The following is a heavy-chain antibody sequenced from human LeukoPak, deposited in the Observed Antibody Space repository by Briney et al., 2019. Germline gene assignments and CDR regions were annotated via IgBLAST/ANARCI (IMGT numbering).Heavy chain of an antibody. D-gene: IGHD1-14*01. V-gene: IGHV3-74*01. J-gene: IGHJ4*02. Sequence: GGSLRLSCAASGFTFSSYWMHWVRQVPGKGLVWVARINPGGSSITYADSVKGRFTISRDNAENTLYLQMDSLRAEDTGVYYCARSNQADDYWGQGTLVTVSS. CDR3: ARSNQADDY. CDR2: INPGGSSI. CDR1: GFTFSSYW.